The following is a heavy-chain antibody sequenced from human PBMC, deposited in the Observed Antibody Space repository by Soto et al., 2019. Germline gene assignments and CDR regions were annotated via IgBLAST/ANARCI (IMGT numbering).Heavy chain of an antibody. CDR2: ISGSGGST. Sequence: GGSLRLSCAASGFTFSSYAMSWVRQAPGKGLEWVSAISGSGGSTNYADSVKGRFTISRDNSKNTLYLQMNSLRAEDTAVYYCAKDPMSSSWYYFDYWGQGTQVNVSS. CDR1: GFTFSSYA. CDR3: AKDPMSSSWYYFDY. J-gene: IGHJ4*02. V-gene: IGHV3-23*01. D-gene: IGHD6-13*01.